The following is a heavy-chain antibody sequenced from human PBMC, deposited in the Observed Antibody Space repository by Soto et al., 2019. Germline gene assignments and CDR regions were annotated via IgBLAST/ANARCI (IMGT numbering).Heavy chain of an antibody. CDR3: AKVSLGATTITDYYYYGLDV. V-gene: IGHV3-23*01. CDR1: GVTLSSYA. CDR2: ISGSGGST. J-gene: IGHJ6*02. Sequence: TGGSLRLSCAGSGVTLSSYAMSWVRQAPGKGLEWVSAISGSGGSTYYADSVKGRFTISRDNSKNTLYLQMNSLRAEDTAVYYCAKVSLGATTITDYYYYGLDVWGQGTTVTVSS. D-gene: IGHD1-26*01.